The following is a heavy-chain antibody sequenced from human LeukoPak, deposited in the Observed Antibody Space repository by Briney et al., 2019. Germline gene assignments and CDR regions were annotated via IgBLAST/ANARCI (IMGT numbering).Heavy chain of an antibody. J-gene: IGHJ4*02. D-gene: IGHD3-10*01. CDR1: GFTFDNYG. Sequence: GGSLRLSCAASGFTFDNYGINWVRQAPGKGLEWVANIKQDGSEKYYVDSVKGRFTISRDNAKNSLYLQMNSLRAEDTAVYYCARETYYYGSGSYSLDYWGQGTLVTVSS. V-gene: IGHV3-7*01. CDR3: ARETYYYGSGSYSLDY. CDR2: IKQDGSEK.